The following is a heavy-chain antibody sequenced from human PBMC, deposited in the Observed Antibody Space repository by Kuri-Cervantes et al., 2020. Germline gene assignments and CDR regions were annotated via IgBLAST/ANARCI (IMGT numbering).Heavy chain of an antibody. V-gene: IGHV4-31*03. CDR3: ARSGATMPLDY. D-gene: IGHD5-12*01. CDR1: GGFISSGGYY. CDR2: IYYSGST. Sequence: SGILSPTCTVSGGFISSGGYYWSWIRQHPVKGLEWIGYIYYSGSTYYNPSLKSRVTISVDTSKNQFSLKLSSVTAADTAVYYCARSGATMPLDYWGQGTLVTVSS. J-gene: IGHJ4*02.